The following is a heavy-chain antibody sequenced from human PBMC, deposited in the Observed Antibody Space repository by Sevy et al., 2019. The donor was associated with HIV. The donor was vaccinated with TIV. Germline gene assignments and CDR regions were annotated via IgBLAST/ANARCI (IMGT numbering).Heavy chain of an antibody. CDR2: ISRSSSTI. Sequence: GGSLRLSCAASGFTFSSYSMNWVRQAPGKGLEWVSYISRSSSTIYYVDSVKGRFTISRYNAKNSLYLQMNSLRAEDTAVYYCARSPPYSSGWYGIDYWGQGTLVTVSS. D-gene: IGHD6-19*01. V-gene: IGHV3-48*01. J-gene: IGHJ4*02. CDR1: GFTFSSYS. CDR3: ARSPPYSSGWYGIDY.